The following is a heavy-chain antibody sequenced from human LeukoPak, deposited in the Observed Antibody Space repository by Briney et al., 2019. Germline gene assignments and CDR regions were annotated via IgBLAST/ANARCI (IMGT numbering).Heavy chain of an antibody. V-gene: IGHV3-23*01. J-gene: IGHJ6*02. D-gene: IGHD3-10*01. CDR1: GVTFSSYA. CDR2: ISGSGGST. CDR3: AKESYGSGSYYNLYYYGMDV. Sequence: GGSLRLSCAASGVTFSSYAMSWVRQAPGKGLEWGSAISGSGGSTYYADSVKGRFTISRDNSKNMLYLQMNSLRAEVTAVYYCAKESYGSGSYYNLYYYGMDVWGQGTTVTVSS.